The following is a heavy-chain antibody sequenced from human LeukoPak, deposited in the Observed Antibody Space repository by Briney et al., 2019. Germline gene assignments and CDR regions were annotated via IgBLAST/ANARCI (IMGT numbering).Heavy chain of an antibody. V-gene: IGHV4-39*07. CDR2: IYYSGST. CDR3: ARGGSMTTIPGLFDY. CDR1: GGSISSSSYY. D-gene: IGHD2-21*02. Sequence: SETLSLTCTVSGGSISSSSYYWGWIRQPPGKGLEWIGSIYYSGSTYYNPSLKSRVTISVDTSKNQFSLKLSSVTAADTAVYYCARGGSMTTIPGLFDYWGQGTLVTVSS. J-gene: IGHJ4*02.